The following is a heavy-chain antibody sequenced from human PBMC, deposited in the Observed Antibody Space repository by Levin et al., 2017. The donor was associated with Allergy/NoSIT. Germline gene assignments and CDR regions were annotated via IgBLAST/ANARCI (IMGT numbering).Heavy chain of an antibody. J-gene: IGHJ4*02. Sequence: SCAASGFTFSSHAMGWVRQAPGKGLEWVSAIGAGSGRTYYPDSVKGRFTISRDNSKNTLFLQMNSLRAEDTAVYYCAKRWAERVFDYWGQGTLVTVSS. V-gene: IGHV3-23*01. CDR3: AKRWAERVFDY. CDR1: GFTFSSHA. CDR2: IGAGSGRT. D-gene: IGHD1-14*01.